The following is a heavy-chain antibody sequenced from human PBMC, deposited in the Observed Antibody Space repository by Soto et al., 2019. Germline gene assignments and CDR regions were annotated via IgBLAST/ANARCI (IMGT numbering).Heavy chain of an antibody. CDR1: GLIFSAYS. J-gene: IGHJ4*02. D-gene: IGHD2-2*01. CDR2: ISYDGSNK. Sequence: QVQLVESGGGVVQPGRSLRLSCEASGLIFSAYSMHWVRQAPCKGLEWVAVISYDGSNKHYTDSVKGRFTISRDNSKNTVFLQMNNLRSDDTAVYYCTSDEYGGPFDYWGQGTLVMVSS. CDR3: TSDEYGGPFDY. V-gene: IGHV3-30-3*01.